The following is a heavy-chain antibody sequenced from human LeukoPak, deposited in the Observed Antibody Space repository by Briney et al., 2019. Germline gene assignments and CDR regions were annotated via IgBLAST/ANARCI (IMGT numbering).Heavy chain of an antibody. CDR2: IISDGST. J-gene: IGHJ4*02. CDR3: ARDLNS. CDR1: GFTVSSNY. Sequence: GGSLRLSCAASGFTVSSNYMSWVRQAPGKGLEWVSVIISDGSTFHVDSVKGRFTISTDTSKNTLYLQMNSLRAEDTAVYYCARDLNSWGQGTLVAVSS. V-gene: IGHV3-66*01.